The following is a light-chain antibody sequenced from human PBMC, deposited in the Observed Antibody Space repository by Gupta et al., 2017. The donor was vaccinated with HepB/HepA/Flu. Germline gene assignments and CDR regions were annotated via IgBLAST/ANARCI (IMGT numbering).Light chain of an antibody. CDR1: SLRSYY. CDR2: GKN. Sequence: SSELPQDPAVSVALGQTVRITCQGDSLRSYYASWYQQKPGQAPVLVIYGKNNRPSGIPDRFSGSSSGNTASLTITGAQAEDEADYYCNSRDSSGNHERVFGGGTKLTVL. CDR3: NSRDSSGNHERV. V-gene: IGLV3-19*01. J-gene: IGLJ2*01.